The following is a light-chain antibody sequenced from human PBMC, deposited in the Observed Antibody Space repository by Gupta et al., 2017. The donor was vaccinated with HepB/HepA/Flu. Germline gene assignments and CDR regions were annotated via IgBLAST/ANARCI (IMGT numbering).Light chain of an antibody. CDR1: KLGDKY. CDR2: QDS. CDR3: QAWDSSTAV. Sequence: SYELTQPPSVSVSPGQTASITCSRDKLGDKYASWYQQKSGQSPVLVIYQDSKRPAGSPGRFSGSNSGNTATLTIRGTQALDEADYFCQAWDSSTAVFGGGTKLTVL. V-gene: IGLV3-1*01. J-gene: IGLJ2*01.